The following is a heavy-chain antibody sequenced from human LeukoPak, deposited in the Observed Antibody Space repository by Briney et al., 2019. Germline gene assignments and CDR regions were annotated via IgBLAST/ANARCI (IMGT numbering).Heavy chain of an antibody. V-gene: IGHV3-74*01. CDR1: GNYW. CDR3: AREDTMIVVVTNSVDY. J-gene: IGHJ4*02. D-gene: IGHD3-22*01. CDR2: INSDGSWT. Sequence: QAGGSLRLSCAASGNYWMHWVRQAPGKGLVWVSHINSDGSWTSYADSVKGRFTISRDNSKNTLYLQMNSLRAEDTAVYYCAREDTMIVVVTNSVDYWGQGTLVTVSS.